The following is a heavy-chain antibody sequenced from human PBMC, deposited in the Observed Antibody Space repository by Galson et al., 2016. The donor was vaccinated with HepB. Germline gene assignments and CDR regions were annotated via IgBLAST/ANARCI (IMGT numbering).Heavy chain of an antibody. CDR3: AREREGQYQLTMDV. CDR1: GGSISGYY. J-gene: IGHJ6*04. Sequence: SETLSLTCTVSGGSISGYYWSWIRQPPGKGLEWIGYIYYSGRTNYNPSLKSRLTISVDTSKNQFSLKLSSVTAADTAVYYCAREREGQYQLTMDVWGKGTTVAVSA. D-gene: IGHD2-2*01. V-gene: IGHV4-59*01. CDR2: IYYSGRT.